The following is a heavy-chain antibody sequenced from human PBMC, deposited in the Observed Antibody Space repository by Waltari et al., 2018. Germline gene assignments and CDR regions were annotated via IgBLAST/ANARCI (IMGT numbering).Heavy chain of an antibody. CDR1: GFPFSRYW. CDR3: AKSRGFEY. D-gene: IGHD3-10*01. J-gene: IGHJ4*02. CDR2: INYDGRQK. V-gene: IGHV3-7*01. Sequence: EVQLVESGGGLVQPGGSLRLSCEASGFPFSRYWMSWVRQTPGKGLEWVANINYDGRQKYYVDSVKGRFAISRDNAKNSVYLQMNSLRVEDTAIYYCAKSRGFEYWGQGALITVSS.